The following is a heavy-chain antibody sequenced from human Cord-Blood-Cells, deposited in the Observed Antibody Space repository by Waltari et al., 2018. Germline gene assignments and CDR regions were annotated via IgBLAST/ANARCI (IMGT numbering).Heavy chain of an antibody. D-gene: IGHD1-26*01. CDR3: ARPRIVGATRAFDI. J-gene: IGHJ3*02. CDR1: GGSFSGYY. V-gene: IGHV4-34*01. CDR2: ITHSGST. Sequence: QVQLQQWGAGLLKPSETLSLTRAVDGGSFSGYYWSWLRQPPGKGLEWIGEITHSGSTNYNPSLKSRVTISVDTSKNQFSLKLSSVTAADTAVYYCARPRIVGATRAFDIWGQGTMVTVSS.